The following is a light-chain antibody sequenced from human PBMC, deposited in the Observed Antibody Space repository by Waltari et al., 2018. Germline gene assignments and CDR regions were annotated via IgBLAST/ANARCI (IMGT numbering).Light chain of an antibody. J-gene: IGKJ1*01. CDR2: RGS. Sequence: DIQMTQSPSSLSASVGDAVTITCQASQDIGNNLNWYQQKPETAPKLLIYRGSTLQSGIASRFSGSGSGALFALIIISLQPEDFATYYCQQGYSDPYTFGQGTQVEI. CDR3: QQGYSDPYT. V-gene: IGKV1-39*01. CDR1: QDIGNN.